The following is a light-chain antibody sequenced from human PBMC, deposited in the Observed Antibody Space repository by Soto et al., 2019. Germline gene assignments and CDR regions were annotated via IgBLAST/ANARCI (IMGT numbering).Light chain of an antibody. Sequence: QSALTQPASVSGSPGQSITISCTGTSSDVGGYNYVSWYQQHPGKGPKLMIYEVSNRPSGVSNLFSVSKSGNTASLTISGLQAEDEADYYCRSYTTSSTPVVFGGGTKLTVL. CDR3: RSYTTSSTPVV. V-gene: IGLV2-14*01. J-gene: IGLJ2*01. CDR2: EVS. CDR1: SSDVGGYNY.